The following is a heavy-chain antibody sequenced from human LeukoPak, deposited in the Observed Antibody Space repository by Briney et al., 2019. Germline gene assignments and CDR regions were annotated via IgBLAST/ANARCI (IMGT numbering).Heavy chain of an antibody. CDR1: GGSISSHY. Sequence: KTSETLSLTCTVSGGSISSHYWSWIRQPPGKGLEWIGYIYYSGSTNYNPSLKSRVTISVDTSKNQFSLKLSSVTAADTAVYYWARESYDILTGYYSLFDYWGQGTLVTVSS. J-gene: IGHJ4*02. CDR2: IYYSGST. D-gene: IGHD3-9*01. CDR3: ARESYDILTGYYSLFDY. V-gene: IGHV4-59*11.